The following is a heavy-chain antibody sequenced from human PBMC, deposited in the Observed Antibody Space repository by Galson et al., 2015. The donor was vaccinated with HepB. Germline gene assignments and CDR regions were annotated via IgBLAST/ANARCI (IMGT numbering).Heavy chain of an antibody. Sequence: SETLSLTCAVYGGSFSGYYWSWIRQPPGKGLEWIGEINHSGSTNYNPSLKSRVTISVDTSKNQFSLKLSSVTAADTAVYYCARGRGITMVRGVIRGSDYYGMDVWGQGTTVTVSS. J-gene: IGHJ6*02. CDR1: GGSFSGYY. CDR3: ARGRGITMVRGVIRGSDYYGMDV. V-gene: IGHV4-34*01. D-gene: IGHD3-10*01. CDR2: INHSGST.